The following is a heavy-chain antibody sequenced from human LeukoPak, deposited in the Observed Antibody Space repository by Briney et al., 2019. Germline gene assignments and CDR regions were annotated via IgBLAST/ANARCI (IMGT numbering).Heavy chain of an antibody. V-gene: IGHV4-31*03. J-gene: IGHJ4*02. CDR2: IYYSGST. CDR1: GGSISSGGYY. Sequence: PSQTLSLTCTVSGGSISSGGYYWSWIRQHPGKGLEWIGYIYYSGSTYYNPSLKSRVTISVDTSKNQFSLKLSSVTAADTAVYYCARAPRKWLFAGDWGQGTLVTVSS. CDR3: ARAPRKWLFAGD. D-gene: IGHD3-22*01.